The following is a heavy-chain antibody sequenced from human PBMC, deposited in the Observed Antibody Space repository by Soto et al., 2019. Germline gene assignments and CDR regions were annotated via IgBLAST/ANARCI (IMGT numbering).Heavy chain of an antibody. Sequence: SETLSLTCTVSGGSISSGGYYWSWIRQHPGKGLEWIGYIYHSGSTYYNPSLKSRVTISVDTSKNQFSLKLSSVTAADTAVYYCARGPKRINTIFGLVISGESNWFDPWGQGTLVTVSS. V-gene: IGHV4-31*03. J-gene: IGHJ5*02. CDR1: GGSISSGGYY. D-gene: IGHD3-3*01. CDR2: IYHSGST. CDR3: ARGPKRINTIFGLVISGESNWFDP.